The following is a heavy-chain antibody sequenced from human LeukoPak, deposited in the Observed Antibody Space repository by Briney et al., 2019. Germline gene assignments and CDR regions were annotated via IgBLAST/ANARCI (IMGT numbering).Heavy chain of an antibody. V-gene: IGHV3-23*01. CDR3: AKSLGYFDWLNDY. D-gene: IGHD3-9*01. J-gene: IGHJ4*02. CDR2: ISGRGGRT. Sequence: GGSLRLSCAASGFTFSSYAMSWVRQAPGKGLEWVSAISGRGGRTYYADSVKGRFTISRDNSKNTLYLQMNSLRAEDTAVYYCAKSLGYFDWLNDYWGQGTLVTVSS. CDR1: GFTFSSYA.